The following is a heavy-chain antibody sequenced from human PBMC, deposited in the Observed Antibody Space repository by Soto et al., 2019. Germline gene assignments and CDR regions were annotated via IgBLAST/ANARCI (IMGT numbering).Heavy chain of an antibody. J-gene: IGHJ4*02. CDR2: IYYSGST. D-gene: IGHD3-22*01. V-gene: IGHV4-59*01. Sequence: SETLSLTCTVSGGSISSYYWSWIRQPPGKGLEWIGYIYYSGSTNYNPSLKSRVTISVDTSKNQFSLKLSSVTAADTAVYYCARGPTYYYDPFDYWGQGTLVTVSS. CDR1: GGSISSYY. CDR3: ARGPTYYYDPFDY.